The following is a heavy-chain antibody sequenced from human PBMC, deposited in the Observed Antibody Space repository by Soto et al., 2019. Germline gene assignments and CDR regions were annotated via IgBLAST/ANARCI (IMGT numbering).Heavy chain of an antibody. CDR3: ALSYYDFWSGSYWFDP. J-gene: IGHJ5*02. CDR2: IYWNGDK. D-gene: IGHD3-3*01. CDR1: GFSLSTSGVG. Sequence: SGPTLVNPTQTLTLTCTFSGFSLSTSGVGVGWIRQPPGKALEWLALIYWNGDKRYSPSLKSRLTITKDTSKNQVVLTMTNMDPVDTATYYCALSYYDFWSGSYWFDPWGQGTLVTVSS. V-gene: IGHV2-5*01.